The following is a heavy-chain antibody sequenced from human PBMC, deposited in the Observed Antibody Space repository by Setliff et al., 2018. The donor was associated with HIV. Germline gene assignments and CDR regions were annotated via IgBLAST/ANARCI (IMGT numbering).Heavy chain of an antibody. CDR1: GGTFSSYV. V-gene: IGHV1-69*10. CDR3: ARAAVAGPWRKLDY. Sequence: SVKVSCKASGGTFSSYVISWVRQAPGQGPEWMGGIIPMYGVTNYEQKLQGRVTMTTDTSTRTAYMELRSLRSDDTAVYYCARAAVAGPWRKLDYWGQGTLVTVSS. J-gene: IGHJ4*02. CDR2: IIPMYGVT. D-gene: IGHD6-19*01.